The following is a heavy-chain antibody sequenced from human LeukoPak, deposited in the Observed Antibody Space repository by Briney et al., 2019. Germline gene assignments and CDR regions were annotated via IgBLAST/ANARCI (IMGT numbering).Heavy chain of an antibody. D-gene: IGHD6-19*01. J-gene: IGHJ4*02. CDR1: GGSFSGYY. CDR2: INHSGST. Sequence: SETLSLTCAVYGGSFSGYYWSWIRQPPGKGLEWIGEINHSGSTNYNPSVKSRVTISVDTSKNQFSLKLSSVTAADTAVYYCARDGAVAGTGGGLYWGQGTLVTVSS. CDR3: ARDGAVAGTGGGLY. V-gene: IGHV4-34*01.